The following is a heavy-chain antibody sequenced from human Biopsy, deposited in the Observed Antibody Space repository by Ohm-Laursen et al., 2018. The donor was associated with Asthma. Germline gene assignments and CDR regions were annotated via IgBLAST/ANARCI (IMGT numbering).Heavy chain of an antibody. J-gene: IGHJ4*02. CDR1: GFTVSRDH. Sequence: SLRLSCAASGFTVSRDHMFWVRQAPGKGLEWVSVIYSGGTSHTADSVRGRSTISRDFSKNTLHPQMHSLRVEDTAVYYCARGDSSGWSHYYFDYWGQGTLVTVSS. V-gene: IGHV3-53*01. CDR3: ARGDSSGWSHYYFDY. CDR2: IYSGGTS. D-gene: IGHD6-19*01.